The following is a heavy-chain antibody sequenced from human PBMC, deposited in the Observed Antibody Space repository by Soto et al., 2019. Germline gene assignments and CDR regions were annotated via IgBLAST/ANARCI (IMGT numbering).Heavy chain of an antibody. D-gene: IGHD2-2*01. V-gene: IGHV4-39*01. J-gene: IGHJ4*02. CDR2: IYYSGST. CDR1: GGSISSSSYY. Sequence: PSETLSLTCTVSGGSISSSSYYWGWIRQPPGKGLEWIGSIYYSGSTYYNPSLKSRVTISVDTSKNQFSLKLSSVTAADTAVYYCASDRSFFIEVVAAAVFDTRGQGTLLTISS. CDR3: ASDRSFFIEVVAAAVFDT.